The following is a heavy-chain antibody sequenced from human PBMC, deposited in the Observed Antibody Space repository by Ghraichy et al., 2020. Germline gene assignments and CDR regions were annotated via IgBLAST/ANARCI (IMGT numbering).Heavy chain of an antibody. Sequence: GGSLRLSCAASGFTFSSYAMSWARQAPGKGLECISTLSENGAVTLYTDSVKGRFTISRDNSKNTLYLQVSSLRVDDTAVYYCAKHHGLDAWGQGTTVTVSS. CDR2: LSENGAVT. J-gene: IGHJ6*02. V-gene: IGHV3-23*01. CDR1: GFTFSSYA. CDR3: AKHHGLDA.